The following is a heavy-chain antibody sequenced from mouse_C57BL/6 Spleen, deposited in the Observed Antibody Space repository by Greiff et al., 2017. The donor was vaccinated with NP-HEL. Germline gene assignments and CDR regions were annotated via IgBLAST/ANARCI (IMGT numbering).Heavy chain of an antibody. V-gene: IGHV14-1*01. CDR2: IDPEDGDT. D-gene: IGHD2-1*01. CDR1: GFNIKDYY. Sequence: EVQLQQSGAELVRPGASVKLSCTASGFNIKDYYMHWVKQRPEQGLEWIGRIDPEDGDTDYDPKFQGKATMTADTSSNTAYLQLSSLTSEDAAVYYCTTRGNYQFDYWGQGTTLTVSS. CDR3: TTRGNYQFDY. J-gene: IGHJ2*01.